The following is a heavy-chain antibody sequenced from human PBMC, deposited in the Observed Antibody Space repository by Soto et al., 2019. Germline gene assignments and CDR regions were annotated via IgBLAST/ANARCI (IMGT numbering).Heavy chain of an antibody. J-gene: IGHJ4*02. CDR3: AKFSAASVYDISSAPDY. CDR1: GFSFSTYA. Sequence: EVQLWESGGGLVQPGGSLRLSCAASGFSFSTYAMTWVRQAPGKGLQWVSAISGGGGNTHYADSVKGRFTISRDNSKKLLHLQMNSLRAEDTAIYYCAKFSAASVYDISSAPDYWGQGTLVTVSS. V-gene: IGHV3-23*01. CDR2: ISGGGGNT. D-gene: IGHD3-9*01.